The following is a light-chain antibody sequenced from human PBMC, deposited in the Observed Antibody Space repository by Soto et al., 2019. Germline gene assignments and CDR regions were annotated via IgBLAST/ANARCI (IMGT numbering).Light chain of an antibody. J-gene: IGLJ1*01. CDR1: SSNIGSNT. CDR3: AAWDDSLNGYV. Sequence: QSVLTQPPSASGTLGQRVTISCSGSSSNIGSNTVNWYQQLPGTAPKLLSYSNNQRPSGVPDRFSGSKSGTSASLAISGLQSEDEADYYCAAWDDSLNGYVFGTGTKVTVL. CDR2: SNN. V-gene: IGLV1-44*01.